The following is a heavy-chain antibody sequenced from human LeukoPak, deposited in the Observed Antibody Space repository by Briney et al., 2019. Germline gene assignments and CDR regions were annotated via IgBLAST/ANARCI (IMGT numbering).Heavy chain of an antibody. D-gene: IGHD1-26*01. V-gene: IGHV4-34*01. Sequence: SETLALTCAGYGGSFSGYYWSWIRQPPGKGLEWSGEINHSGSTNYNPSLKTRVTISVDTSKNQFSLKLSSVTAADTAVYYCARTSNIVGATVVFDYWGQGTLVTVSS. CDR1: GGSFSGYY. CDR3: ARTSNIVGATVVFDY. CDR2: INHSGST. J-gene: IGHJ4*02.